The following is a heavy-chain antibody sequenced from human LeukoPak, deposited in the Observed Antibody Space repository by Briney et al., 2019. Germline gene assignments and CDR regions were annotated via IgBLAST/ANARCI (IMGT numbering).Heavy chain of an antibody. J-gene: IGHJ5*01. CDR3: ATATCGTYCYLVDS. D-gene: IGHD1-7*01. Sequence: GGSLRLSCAASGFTFSNSAMHWVRQAPGKGLEWVAIISFDGSDQYYADSVKGRFTISRDNSKNTLYLQMNSLRPEDTAIYYCATATCGTYCYLVDSWGQGTLVTVSS. CDR2: ISFDGSDQ. CDR1: GFTFSNSA. V-gene: IGHV3-30*04.